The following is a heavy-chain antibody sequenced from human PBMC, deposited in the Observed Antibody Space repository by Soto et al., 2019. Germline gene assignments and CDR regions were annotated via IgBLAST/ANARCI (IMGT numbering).Heavy chain of an antibody. CDR1: GASISSSVYY. D-gene: IGHD1-1*01. J-gene: IGHJ4*02. CDR3: GRHRRGTGTYAQPLDY. V-gene: IGHV4-39*01. CDR2: LAYGGGT. Sequence: SETLSLTCTVSGASISSSVYYWGWVRQPPGKGLEWIGSLAYGGGTYLNPSLRSRVTISVDTSRSQIALDLTSVTAEDTAVYYCGRHRRGTGTYAQPLDYWGQGTLVTVSS.